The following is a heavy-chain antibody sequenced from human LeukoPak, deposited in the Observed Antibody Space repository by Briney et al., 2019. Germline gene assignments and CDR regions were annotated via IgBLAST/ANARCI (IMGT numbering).Heavy chain of an antibody. CDR2: MSGSGGST. CDR1: GFTFSIYA. CDR3: AKEDYDSSGYLDY. D-gene: IGHD3-22*01. V-gene: IGHV3-23*01. Sequence: GGSPRLSCAASGFTFSIYAMSWVRQAPGKGLEWVSGMSGSGGSTYYADSVKGRFTISRDNSKNTLYLQMNSLRAEDTAVYYCAKEDYDSSGYLDYWGQGTLVTVSS. J-gene: IGHJ4*02.